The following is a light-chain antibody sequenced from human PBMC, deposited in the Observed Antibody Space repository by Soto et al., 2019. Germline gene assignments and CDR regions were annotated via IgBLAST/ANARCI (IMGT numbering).Light chain of an antibody. CDR2: AAS. J-gene: IGKJ5*01. Sequence: DIQMTQSPSSLSASVGDRVTITCRASQSISSYLNWYQQKPGKAPKLLIYAASSLQSGVPSRFSGSGSGTDFTLNISSLQPEDFATYYCQQSYSTPITFGQGTRLAIK. CDR1: QSISSY. CDR3: QQSYSTPIT. V-gene: IGKV1-39*01.